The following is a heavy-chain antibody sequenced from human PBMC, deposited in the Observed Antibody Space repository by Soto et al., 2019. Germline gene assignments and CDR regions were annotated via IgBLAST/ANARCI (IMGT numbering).Heavy chain of an antibody. J-gene: IGHJ4*02. CDR3: ARAWGVAAPFDY. D-gene: IGHD2-15*01. Sequence: PGGSLRLSCAASGFTFSSYGMHWVRQAPGKGLEWVAVIWYDGSNKYYADSVKGRFTISRDNSKNTLYLQMNSLRAEDTAVYYCARAWGVAAPFDYWGQGTLVTVSS. CDR2: IWYDGSNK. CDR1: GFTFSSYG. V-gene: IGHV3-33*01.